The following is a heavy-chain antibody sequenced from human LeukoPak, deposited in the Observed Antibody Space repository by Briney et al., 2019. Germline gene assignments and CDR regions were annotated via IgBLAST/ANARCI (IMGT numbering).Heavy chain of an antibody. CDR3: ARVGGYLGYFDL. Sequence: KPSETLSLTCTVSSGSISSYYWSWIRQPPGKGLEWIGYIYYSGSTNYNPSLKSRVTISVDTSKNQFSLKLSSVTAADTAVYYCARVGGYLGYFDLWGRGTLVTVSS. CDR2: IYYSGST. CDR1: SGSISSYY. J-gene: IGHJ2*01. V-gene: IGHV4-59*08. D-gene: IGHD2-15*01.